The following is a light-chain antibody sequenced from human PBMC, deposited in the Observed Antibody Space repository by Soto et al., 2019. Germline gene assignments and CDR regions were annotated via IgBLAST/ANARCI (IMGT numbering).Light chain of an antibody. CDR2: GNS. J-gene: IGLJ1*01. CDR1: SSNIGGGYD. Sequence: QSVLTQPPSVSGAPGQRVTISCTGSSSNIGGGYDVHWYQQLPGTAPKLLIYGNSNRPSGVPDRFSGSKSGTSASLAITGLQAEDEADYYYQSYDSSLSGYYVFGTGTKLTVL. CDR3: QSYDSSLSGYYV. V-gene: IGLV1-40*01.